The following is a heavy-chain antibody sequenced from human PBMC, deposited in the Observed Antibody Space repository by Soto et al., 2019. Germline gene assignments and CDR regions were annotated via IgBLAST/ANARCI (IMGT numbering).Heavy chain of an antibody. CDR1: GGTFSSYT. V-gene: IGHV1-69*08. J-gene: IGHJ4*02. CDR3: ARDFYGDYGDDY. Sequence: QVQLVQSGAEVKKPGSSVKVSCKASGGTFSSYTISWVRQAPGQGLEWMGRIIPILGIANYAQKFQGRVTITADKSTSTAYVELSSLRSEDTAVYYCARDFYGDYGDDYWGQGTLVTVSS. D-gene: IGHD4-17*01. CDR2: IIPILGIA.